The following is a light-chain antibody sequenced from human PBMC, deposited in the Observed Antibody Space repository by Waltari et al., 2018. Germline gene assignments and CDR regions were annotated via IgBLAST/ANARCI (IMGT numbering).Light chain of an antibody. CDR3: QQFNSYPIT. CDR1: QGISSS. Sequence: EMQLTKCPDFRSASGGDRVTITCRASQGISSSLAWYHQKTGKAPKLLIYAASTLQSGVPSRFSCSGSLTEFTLTISSLQPEDFATYYCQQFNSYPITFGQGTRLEIK. J-gene: IGKJ5*01. V-gene: IGKV1-9*01. CDR2: AAS.